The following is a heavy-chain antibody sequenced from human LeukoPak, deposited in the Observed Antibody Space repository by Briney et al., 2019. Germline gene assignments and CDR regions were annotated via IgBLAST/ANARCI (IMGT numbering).Heavy chain of an antibody. CDR1: GGSMTNYF. V-gene: IGHV4-59*12. CDR3: SRESGAFCPFGY. Sequence: SETLSLTCTVSGGSMTNYFWNWIRQSPGKGLEWIAYIYKNERVKYNPSLKSRVSTSVDTSKNQLSLKLTSVTAADTAIYYCSRESGAFCPFGYWGQGTLVIVPS. CDR2: IYKNERV. J-gene: IGHJ4*02. D-gene: IGHD1-26*01.